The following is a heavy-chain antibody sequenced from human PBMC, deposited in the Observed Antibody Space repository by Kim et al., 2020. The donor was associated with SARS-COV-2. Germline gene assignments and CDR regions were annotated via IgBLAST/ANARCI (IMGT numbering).Heavy chain of an antibody. CDR1: GGSVSSGSYY. V-gene: IGHV4-61*01. Sequence: SETLSLTCTVSGGSVSSGSYYWSWIRQPPGKGLEWIGYIYYSGSTNYNPSLKSRVTISVDTSKNQFSLKLSSVTAADTAVYYCARDRVHSNYDSSSWTKGGFDYWGQGTLVTVSS. CDR3: ARDRVHSNYDSSSWTKGGFDY. D-gene: IGHD6-13*01. J-gene: IGHJ4*02. CDR2: IYYSGST.